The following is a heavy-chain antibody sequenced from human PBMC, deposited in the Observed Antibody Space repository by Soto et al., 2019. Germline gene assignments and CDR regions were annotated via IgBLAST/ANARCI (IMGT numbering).Heavy chain of an antibody. J-gene: IGHJ4*02. CDR2: ISAHNGNT. D-gene: IGHD1-1*01. V-gene: IGHV1-18*01. CDR3: ARGRYGDY. CDR1: GYGFTTYG. Sequence: QVHLVQSGAEVKKPGASVKVSCKGSGYGFTTYGITWVRQAPGQGLEWMAWISAHNGNTNYAQKLQGRVTVTRDTFTSTAYMELMSLRSDDTAVYYCARGRYGDYWGQGALVTVSS.